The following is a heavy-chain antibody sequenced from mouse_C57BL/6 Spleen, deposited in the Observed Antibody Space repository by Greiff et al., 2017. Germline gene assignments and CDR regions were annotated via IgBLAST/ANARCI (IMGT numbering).Heavy chain of an antibody. V-gene: IGHV1-18*01. CDR3: ARSLIYDGYHED. D-gene: IGHD2-3*01. J-gene: IGHJ3*01. CDR2: INPNHGGT. CDR1: GYTFTDYN. Sequence: EVKLQQSGPELVKPGASVKIPCKASGYTFTDYNMDWVKQSHGKSLEWIGDINPNHGGTIYNQKFKGKATLSVDKSSSTAYMELRSLTSEDTAVYYCARSLIYDGYHEDWGQGTLVTVSA.